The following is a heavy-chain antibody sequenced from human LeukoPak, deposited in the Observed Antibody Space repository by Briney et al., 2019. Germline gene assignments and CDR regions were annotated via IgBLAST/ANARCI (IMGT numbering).Heavy chain of an antibody. Sequence: ASVTVSFTASGYTFTIYGISWVRQAPGQGLEWMGWISAYNGNTNYAQKLQGRVTMTTDTSTSTAYMELRSLRSDDTAVYYCARDMVTMIVDYPPGMDVWGQGTTVTVSS. CDR3: ARDMVTMIVDYPPGMDV. CDR1: GYTFTIYG. CDR2: ISAYNGNT. J-gene: IGHJ6*02. V-gene: IGHV1-18*01. D-gene: IGHD3-22*01.